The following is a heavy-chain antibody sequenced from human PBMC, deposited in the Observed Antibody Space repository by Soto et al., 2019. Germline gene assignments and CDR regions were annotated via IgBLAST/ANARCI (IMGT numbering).Heavy chain of an antibody. D-gene: IGHD3-22*01. Sequence: SETLSLACSVAVGSMSPYYWGWVRQAPGQGVESIGDIYYTGSNNYNPSLKSLVTISVDTSKHQFPLKLSSLNAADTALYYCARSFHERSGYYPLWRQGPLVPVSS. J-gene: IGHJ4*02. CDR1: VGSMSPYY. CDR2: IYYTGSN. CDR3: ARSFHERSGYYPL. V-gene: IGHV4-59*01.